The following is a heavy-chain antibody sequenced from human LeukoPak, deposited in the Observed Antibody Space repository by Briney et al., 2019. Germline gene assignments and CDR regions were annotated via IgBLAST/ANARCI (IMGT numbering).Heavy chain of an antibody. Sequence: GGSLRLSCVASGFTLGRSEMNWVSQAPGKGLGWVSYISGGSDFIYYTDSVEGRFTISRDNSKNSLYMEMNNLRADDTAVYYCAKGDWPINYWGQGTLVTVSS. CDR1: GFTLGRSE. V-gene: IGHV3-48*03. CDR3: AKGDWPINY. CDR2: ISGGSDFI. J-gene: IGHJ4*02. D-gene: IGHD5-24*01.